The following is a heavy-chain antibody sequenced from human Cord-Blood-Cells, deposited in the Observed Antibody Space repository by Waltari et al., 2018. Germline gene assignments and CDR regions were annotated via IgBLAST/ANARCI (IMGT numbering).Heavy chain of an antibody. V-gene: IGHV3-74*01. J-gene: IGHJ3*02. CDR1: GFTFSSYC. CDR2: INSDGSST. CDR3: AREVGATHAFDI. D-gene: IGHD1-26*01. Sequence: EVQLVESGGGLVQPGGSLRLSCAAPGFTFSSYCMHWVRQAPGKGLVWVSRINSDGSSTSYADSVKGRFTISRDNAKNTLYLQMNSLRAEDTAVYYCAREVGATHAFDIWGQGTMVTDSS.